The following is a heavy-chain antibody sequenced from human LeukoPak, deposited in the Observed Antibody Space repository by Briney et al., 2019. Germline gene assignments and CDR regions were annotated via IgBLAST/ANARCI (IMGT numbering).Heavy chain of an antibody. CDR1: GGSISSSSYY. CDR3: ARDRDIAAAGQGWFDP. Sequence: SETLSLTCTVSGGSISSSSYYWGWIRQPPGKGLEWIGSIYYSGSTYYNPSLKSRVTISVDTSKNQFSLKLSSVTAADTAVYYCARDRDIAAAGQGWFDPWGQGTLVTVSS. J-gene: IGHJ5*02. D-gene: IGHD6-13*01. V-gene: IGHV4-39*07. CDR2: IYYSGST.